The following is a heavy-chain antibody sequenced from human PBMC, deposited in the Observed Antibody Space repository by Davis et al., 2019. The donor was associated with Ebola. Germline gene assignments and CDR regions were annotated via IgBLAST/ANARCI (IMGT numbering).Heavy chain of an antibody. CDR1: GGSISSSNHY. Sequence: MPSETLSPTCTVSGGSISSSNHYWGWNRQPPGKGLEWIGSIYYSGSTYYNASLKSRVTISVDTSKNQFSLKLTSVTAADTAVYYCARHGSLSSGFYPWGQGTLVTVPS. D-gene: IGHD3-22*01. V-gene: IGHV4-39*01. J-gene: IGHJ4*02. CDR2: IYYSGST. CDR3: ARHGSLSSGFYP.